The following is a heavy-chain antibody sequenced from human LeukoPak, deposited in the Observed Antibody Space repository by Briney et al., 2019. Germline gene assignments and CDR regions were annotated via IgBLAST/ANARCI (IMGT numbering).Heavy chain of an antibody. D-gene: IGHD4-17*01. J-gene: IGHJ4*02. Sequence: SETLSLTCAVSGYSISSGYYWGWIRQPPGKGLEWIGNIYYSGNTYPNPSLKSRVTISVDTSKNQFSLRLGSVTAADTAVYYCARRFYGDPYYFDYWGQGTLVIVSS. V-gene: IGHV4-38-2*01. CDR2: IYYSGNT. CDR3: ARRFYGDPYYFDY. CDR1: GYSISSGYY.